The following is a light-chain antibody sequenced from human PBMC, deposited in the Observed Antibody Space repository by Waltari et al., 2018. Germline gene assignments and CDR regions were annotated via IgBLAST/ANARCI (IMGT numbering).Light chain of an antibody. CDR1: SSDSGVYNY. CDR3: CSYAGNFWV. Sequence: QSALTQPRSVSGSPGQSVTISCTGTSSDSGVYNYVPCYQRHPVKAPKPMIYDGTKRPSGVPDRCSGSKSGNTASLTISGLQAEDEADYYCCSYAGNFWVFGGGTKLNVL. V-gene: IGLV2-11*01. CDR2: DGT. J-gene: IGLJ3*02.